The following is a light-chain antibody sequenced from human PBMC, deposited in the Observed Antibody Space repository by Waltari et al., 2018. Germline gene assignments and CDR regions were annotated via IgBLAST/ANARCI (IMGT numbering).Light chain of an antibody. CDR1: KLGAKY. V-gene: IGLV3-1*01. J-gene: IGLJ1*01. Sequence: SYELTQPPSVSVSPGQTASITCSGDKLGAKYACWYQQKPGQSPVLVIYQDSKRPSGIPERFSGSNSGNTATLTISGTQAMDEADYYCQAWDSSIPVFGTGTKVTVL. CDR2: QDS. CDR3: QAWDSSIPV.